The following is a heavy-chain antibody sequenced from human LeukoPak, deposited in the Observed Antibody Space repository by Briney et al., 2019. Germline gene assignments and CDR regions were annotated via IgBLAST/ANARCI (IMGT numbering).Heavy chain of an antibody. D-gene: IGHD6-13*01. CDR1: GYTFTSYG. CDR2: ISAYNGNT. J-gene: IGHJ4*02. Sequence: GASVKLSCKASGYTFTSYGISWVRQAPGQGLEWMGWISAYNGNTNDAQKLQGRVTMTTDTSTSTAYMELRSLRSDDTAVYYCARIAGSIAAAGTANYWGQGTLVTVSS. CDR3: ARIAGSIAAAGTANY. V-gene: IGHV1-18*01.